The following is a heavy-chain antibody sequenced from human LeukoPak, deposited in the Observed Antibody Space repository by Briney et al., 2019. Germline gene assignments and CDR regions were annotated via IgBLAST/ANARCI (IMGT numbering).Heavy chain of an antibody. V-gene: IGHV1-46*01. CDR3: ARDADYGGNLPEPVDY. Sequence: GASVKVSCKASGYTFTSYYMHWVRQAPGQGLEWMGIINPSGGSTSYAQKFQGRVTVTRDTSTSTVYMELSSLRSEDTAVYYCARDADYGGNLPEPVDYWGQGTLVTVSS. D-gene: IGHD4-23*01. CDR2: INPSGGST. CDR1: GYTFTSYY. J-gene: IGHJ4*02.